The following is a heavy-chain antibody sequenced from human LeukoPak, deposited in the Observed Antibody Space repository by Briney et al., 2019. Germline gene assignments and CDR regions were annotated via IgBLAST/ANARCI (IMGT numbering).Heavy chain of an antibody. V-gene: IGHV4-39*07. J-gene: IGHJ5*02. CDR1: GGSISSSSYY. Sequence: SETLSLTCTVSGGSISSSSYYRGWIRQPPGKGLEWIGSIYYSGSTYYNPSLKSRVTISVDTSKNQFSLKLSSVTAADTAVYYCARATMIVASRWFDPWGQGTLVTVSS. CDR3: ARATMIVASRWFDP. CDR2: IYYSGST. D-gene: IGHD3-22*01.